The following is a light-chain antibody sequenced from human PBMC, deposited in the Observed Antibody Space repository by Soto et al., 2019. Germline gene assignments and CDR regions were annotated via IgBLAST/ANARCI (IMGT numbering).Light chain of an antibody. V-gene: IGLV1-40*01. J-gene: IGLJ2*01. Sequence: QSVLTQPPSVSGAPGQRVTISCTGSSSNIGAGYDVHWYQQLPGTAPKLLIYHNTNRPSGVPDRFSGSKSGTSASLAITGLRAEDEADYYCQSYDRSLSGVVFGGGTKRTVL. CDR2: HNT. CDR3: QSYDRSLSGVV. CDR1: SSNIGAGYD.